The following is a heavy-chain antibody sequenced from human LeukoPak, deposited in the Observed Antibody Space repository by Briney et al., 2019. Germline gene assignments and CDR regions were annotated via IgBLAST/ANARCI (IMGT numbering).Heavy chain of an antibody. D-gene: IGHD3-3*01. J-gene: IGHJ4*02. CDR1: GFTFSTYG. V-gene: IGHV3-30*02. CDR3: AKAQSNYDFWSGLDS. CDR2: IRYDGSNK. Sequence: GGSLRLSCAASGFTFSTYGMNWARQAPGKGLAWVAFIRYDGSNKYYKDSVKGRFYISRDNANSTLYLQMNYLRPEDTAVYYCAKAQSNYDFWSGLDSWGQGTLVTVSS.